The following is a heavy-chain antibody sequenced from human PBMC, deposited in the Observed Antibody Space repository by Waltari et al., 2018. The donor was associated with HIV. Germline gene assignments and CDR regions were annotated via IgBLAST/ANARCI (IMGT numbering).Heavy chain of an antibody. D-gene: IGHD3-10*01. J-gene: IGHJ4*02. V-gene: IGHV4-61*01. CDR2: IPYSGTT. Sequence: QVQLQESGPGLVKASQTLSPTSLVSGASVTSDPNYWTWIRQPPGNRLEMIGYIPYSGTTNYNPSLKSRLTISVDTPRNQLSRKMKSVTDADTAMYYCARVRVTGSYKIDSWGQGTLVAVSS. CDR1: GASVTSDPNY. CDR3: ARVRVTGSYKIDS.